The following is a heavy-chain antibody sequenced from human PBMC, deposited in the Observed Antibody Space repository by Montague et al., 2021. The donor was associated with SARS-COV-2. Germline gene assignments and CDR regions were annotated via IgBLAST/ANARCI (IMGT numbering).Heavy chain of an antibody. D-gene: IGHD2-15*01. CDR1: GGSISSGGYY. V-gene: IGHV4-31*03. CDR3: ARVLGGYCSGGSCYRGWSFDL. Sequence: TLSLTCTVSGGSISSGGYYWSWIRQHPGKRLEWIGYIYYSGSTYYNPSLKSRVTISVDTSKNQFSLKLSSVTAADTAVYYCARVLGGYCSGGSCYRGWSFDLWGRGTLVTVSS. J-gene: IGHJ2*01. CDR2: IYYSGST.